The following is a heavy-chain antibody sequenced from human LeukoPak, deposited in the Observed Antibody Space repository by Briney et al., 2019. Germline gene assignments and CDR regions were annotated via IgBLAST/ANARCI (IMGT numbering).Heavy chain of an antibody. D-gene: IGHD3-16*02. CDR1: GFTFNNYA. CDR3: AKSSLGGLSRLLYYFDF. CDR2: ISGSGGNT. J-gene: IGHJ4*02. V-gene: IGHV3-23*01. Sequence: GGSLRLSCAASGFTFNNYAMAWVRQAPGKGLGWVSGISGSGGNTYYADSVKGRFTVSRDNSKNTLYLQINSLRGEDTALYYCAKSSLGGLSRLLYYFDFWGQGTLVTVSS.